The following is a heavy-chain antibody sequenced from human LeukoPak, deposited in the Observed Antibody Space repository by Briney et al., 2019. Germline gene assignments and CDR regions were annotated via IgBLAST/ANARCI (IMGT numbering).Heavy chain of an antibody. CDR2: INPNSGGT. J-gene: IGHJ5*02. CDR3: ARNYGSGQDWFDP. Sequence: ASVKVSCKASGYTFTSYDINWVRQATGQGLEWMGWINPNSGGTNYAQKFQGRVTMTRDTSISTAYMELSRLRSDDTAVYYCARNYGSGQDWFDPWGQGTLVTVSS. D-gene: IGHD3-10*01. V-gene: IGHV1-2*02. CDR1: GYTFTSYD.